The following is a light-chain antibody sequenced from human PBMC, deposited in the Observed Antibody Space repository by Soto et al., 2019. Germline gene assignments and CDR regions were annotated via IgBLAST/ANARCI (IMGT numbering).Light chain of an antibody. CDR3: QSYDSSLSGFDV. V-gene: IGLV1-40*01. J-gene: IGLJ1*01. CDR2: ANT. Sequence: QAVVTQPPSVSGAPGQRVTISCTGSSSNIGAGYDVHWYQQLPGGAPRLLIYANTNRPSGVPDRFSGSRSGTSASLAITGLQAEDEADYSCQSYDSSLSGFDVFGTGTKVTVL. CDR1: SSNIGAGYD.